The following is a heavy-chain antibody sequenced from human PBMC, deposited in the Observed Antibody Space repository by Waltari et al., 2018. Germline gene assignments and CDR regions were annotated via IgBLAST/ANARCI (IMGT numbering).Heavy chain of an antibody. D-gene: IGHD2-2*01. J-gene: IGHJ4*02. CDR2: ISFSSGTV. CDR1: GISFEEYG. V-gene: IGHV3-9*01. CDR3: AKGALGLFQLLSPLHY. Sequence: EVQLVESGGDLVQPGGSLRLSCAISGISFEEYGMHWVRQAPGEGLAWVSGISFSSGTVGYANSVKGRFTISRDNAKNSLYLQMDSLRPEDTAFYYCAKGALGLFQLLSPLHYWGQGTLVTVSS.